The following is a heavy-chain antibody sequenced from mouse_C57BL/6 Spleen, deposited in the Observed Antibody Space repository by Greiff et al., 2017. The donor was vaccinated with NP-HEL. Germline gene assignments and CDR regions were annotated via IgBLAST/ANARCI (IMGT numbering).Heavy chain of an antibody. CDR2: IDPSDSYT. Sequence: VQLQQPGAELVMPGASVKLSCKASGYTFTSYWMHWVKQRPGQGLEWIGEIDPSDSYTNYNQKFKGKSTLTVDKSSSTAYMQLSSLTSEDSAVYYCARSMITTVNWYFDVWGTGTTVTVSS. CDR1: GYTFTSYW. CDR3: ARSMITTVNWYFDV. D-gene: IGHD2-4*01. J-gene: IGHJ1*03. V-gene: IGHV1-69*01.